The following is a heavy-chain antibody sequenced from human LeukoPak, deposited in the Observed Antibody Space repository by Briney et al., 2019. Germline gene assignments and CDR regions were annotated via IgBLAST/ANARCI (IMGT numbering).Heavy chain of an antibody. CDR1: GGSISSSSYY. J-gene: IGHJ5*02. V-gene: IGHV4-39*07. Sequence: PSETLSLTCTVSGGSISSSSYYWGWIRQPPGKGLEWIGSIYYSGSTYYNPSLKSRVTISVDTSKNQFSLKLSSVTAADTAVYYCARDMDGWVWFGPRFDPWGQGTLVTVSS. CDR3: ARDMDGWVWFGPRFDP. CDR2: IYYSGST. D-gene: IGHD3-10*01.